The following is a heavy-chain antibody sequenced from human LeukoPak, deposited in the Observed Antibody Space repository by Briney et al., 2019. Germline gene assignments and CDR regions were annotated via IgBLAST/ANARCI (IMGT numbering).Heavy chain of an antibody. J-gene: IGHJ4*02. Sequence: SVKVSCKASGGTFSSYAISWVRQAPGQGLEWMGRIIPIFGTANYAQKFQGRVTITTDESTSTAYMELSSLRSEDTAVYYCARVRYSSGWYDYWGQGTLVSVSS. V-gene: IGHV1-69*05. CDR1: GGTFSSYA. CDR3: ARVRYSSGWYDY. CDR2: IIPIFGTA. D-gene: IGHD6-19*01.